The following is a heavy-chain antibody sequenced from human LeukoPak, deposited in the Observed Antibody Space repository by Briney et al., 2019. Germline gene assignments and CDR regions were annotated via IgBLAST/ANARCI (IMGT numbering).Heavy chain of an antibody. J-gene: IGHJ4*02. CDR1: GSTFSNAW. CDR2: IKSKTDGGTT. CDR3: TTGGPYYDTSGYYF. D-gene: IGHD3-22*01. Sequence: PGGSLRLSCAASGSTFSNAWMSWVRQAPGKGLEWVGRIKSKTDGGTTDYAAPVKGRFTISGDDSKNTLYLQMNSLKTEDTAVYYCTTGGPYYDTSGYYFWGQGTLVTVSS. V-gene: IGHV3-15*01.